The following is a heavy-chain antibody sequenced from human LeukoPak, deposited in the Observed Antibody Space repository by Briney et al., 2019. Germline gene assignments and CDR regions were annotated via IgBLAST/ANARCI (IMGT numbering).Heavy chain of an antibody. Sequence: PSETLSLTCAVYGGSFSGYYWSWIRQPPGKGLEWIGEINHSGSTNYNPSLKSRVTISVDTSKNQFSLKLSSVTAADTAVYYCARKRRITMVRGVIITHYYYMDVWGKGTTVTVSS. V-gene: IGHV4-34*01. CDR2: INHSGST. J-gene: IGHJ6*03. D-gene: IGHD3-10*01. CDR1: GGSFSGYY. CDR3: ARKRRITMVRGVIITHYYYMDV.